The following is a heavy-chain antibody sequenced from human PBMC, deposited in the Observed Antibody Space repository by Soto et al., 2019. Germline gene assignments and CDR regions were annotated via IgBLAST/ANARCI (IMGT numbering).Heavy chain of an antibody. CDR3: ARTVGAHDAFDI. J-gene: IGHJ3*02. D-gene: IGHD1-26*01. V-gene: IGHV4-61*01. CDR1: GGSVSSGSYY. Sequence: QVQLQESGPGLVKPSETLSLTCTVSGGSVSSGSYYWSWIRQPPGKGLEWIGYIYYSGSTNYNPSLKSRVTISVDTSKNQFSLKLSSVTAADTAVYYCARTVGAHDAFDIWGQGTMVTVSS. CDR2: IYYSGST.